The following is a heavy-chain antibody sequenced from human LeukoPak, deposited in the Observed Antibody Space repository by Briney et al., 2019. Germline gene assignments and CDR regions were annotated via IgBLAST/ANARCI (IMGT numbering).Heavy chain of an antibody. CDR1: GFTVDDYA. V-gene: IGHV3-9*03. J-gene: IGHJ4*02. CDR3: AKVHSSGWFDY. CDR2: ISWNSGSI. Sequence: PGGSLRLSCAASGFTVDDYAMHWVRQAPGKGLEWVSGISWNSGSIGYADSVKGRFTISRDNAKNSLYLQMNSLRAEDMALYYCAKVHSSGWFDYWGQGTLVTVSS. D-gene: IGHD6-19*01.